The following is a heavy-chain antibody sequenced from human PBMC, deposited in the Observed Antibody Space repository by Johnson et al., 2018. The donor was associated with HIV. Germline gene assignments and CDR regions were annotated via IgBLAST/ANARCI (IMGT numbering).Heavy chain of an antibody. J-gene: IGHJ3*02. D-gene: IGHD6-6*01. Sequence: APGKGLEWVSYISSSGSTIYYADSAKGRFTISRDNAKNSLYLQMNSLRAEDTAVYYCARSGAASIAARGDAFDIWGQGTMVTVSS. V-gene: IGHV3-11*04. CDR3: ARSGAASIAARGDAFDI. CDR2: ISSSGSTI.